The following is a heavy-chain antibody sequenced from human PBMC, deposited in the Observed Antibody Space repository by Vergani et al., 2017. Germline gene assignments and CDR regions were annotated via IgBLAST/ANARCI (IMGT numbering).Heavy chain of an antibody. J-gene: IGHJ4*02. CDR2: ISWNSGSI. D-gene: IGHD3-16*01. V-gene: IGHV3-9*01. CDR3: AKGHHGFTGDFDY. CDR1: GFTFDDYA. Sequence: EVQLVESGGGLVQPGRSLRLSCAASGFTFDDYAMHWVRQAPGKGLEWVSGISWNSGSIGYADSVKGRFTISRDNSKNTLYLQMNSLRAEDTAVYYCAKGHHGFTGDFDYGGQGTLVTVSA.